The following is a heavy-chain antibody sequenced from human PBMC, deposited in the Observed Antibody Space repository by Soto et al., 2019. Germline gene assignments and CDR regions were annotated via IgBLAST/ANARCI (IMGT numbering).Heavy chain of an antibody. Sequence: GSLRISCAASGFTFSSYSMNWVRQAPGKGLEWVSYISSSSSTIYYADSVKGRFTISRDNAKNSLYLQMNSLRDEDTAVYYCARARSGYYHAPFDYWGQGTMVTVSS. V-gene: IGHV3-48*02. CDR2: ISSSSSTI. CDR1: GFTFSSYS. CDR3: ARARSGYYHAPFDY. D-gene: IGHD3-22*01. J-gene: IGHJ4*02.